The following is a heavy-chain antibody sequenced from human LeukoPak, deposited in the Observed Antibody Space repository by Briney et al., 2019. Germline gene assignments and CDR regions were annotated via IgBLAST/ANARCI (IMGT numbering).Heavy chain of an antibody. CDR1: WFRHSRYS. CDR2: MSDSGGRT. V-gene: IGHV3-23*01. Sequence: GGSLRLLHALSWFRHSRYSLRWVGQAPRRGLEWVSAMSDSGGRTYYANFVKGRFPISRDNSENTLFLQMSSLRAEDTATYYCAKHYGSGTYYNYFTYCGQGTLVSVSS. CDR3: AKHYGSGTYYNYFTY. D-gene: IGHD3-10*01. J-gene: IGHJ4*02.